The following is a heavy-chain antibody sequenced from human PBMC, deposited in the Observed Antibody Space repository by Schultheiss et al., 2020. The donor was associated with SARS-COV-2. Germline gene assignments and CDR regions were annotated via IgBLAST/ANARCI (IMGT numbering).Heavy chain of an antibody. CDR2: ISGSGGST. J-gene: IGHJ4*02. Sequence: GGSLRLSCAASGFTFSSYAMSWVRQAPGKGLEWVSAISGSGGSTYYADSVKGRFTISRDNSKNTLYLQMNSLRAEDTAVYYCARGPADYDILTGYYSHFDYWGQGTLVTVSS. D-gene: IGHD3-9*01. CDR3: ARGPADYDILTGYYSHFDY. CDR1: GFTFSSYA. V-gene: IGHV3-23*01.